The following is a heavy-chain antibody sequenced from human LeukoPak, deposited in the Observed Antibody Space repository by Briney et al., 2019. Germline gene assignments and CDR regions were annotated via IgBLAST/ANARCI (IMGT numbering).Heavy chain of an antibody. CDR1: GFTFSSYG. CDR3: AKELITMVRGAAFDY. Sequence: GGSLRLSCAASGFTFSSYGMHWVRQAPGKGLEWVAVISYDGSNKYYADSVKGRFTISRDNSKNTLYLQMNSLRAEDTAVYYCAKELITMVRGAAFDYWGQGTLVTVSS. CDR2: ISYDGSNK. D-gene: IGHD3-10*01. V-gene: IGHV3-30*18. J-gene: IGHJ4*02.